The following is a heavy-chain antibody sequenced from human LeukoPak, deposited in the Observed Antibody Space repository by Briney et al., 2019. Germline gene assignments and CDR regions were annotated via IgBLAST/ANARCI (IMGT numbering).Heavy chain of an antibody. D-gene: IGHD3-3*01. J-gene: IGHJ4*02. CDR2: ISGSGGST. CDR1: GFTFSSYA. V-gene: IGHV3-23*01. CDR3: AKLNDFWSGYSDY. Sequence: PGGSLRLSCAVSGFTFSSYAMSWVRQAPGKGLEWVSAISGSGGSTYYADSVKGRFTISRDNSKNTLYLQVNSLRAEDTAVYYCAKLNDFWSGYSDYWGQGTLVTVSS.